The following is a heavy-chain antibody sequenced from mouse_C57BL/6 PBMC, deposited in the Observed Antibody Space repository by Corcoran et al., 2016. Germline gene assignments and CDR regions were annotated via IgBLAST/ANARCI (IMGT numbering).Heavy chain of an antibody. Sequence: DVQLQESGPGLVKPSQSLSLTCSVTGYSITSGYYWNWIRQFPGNKLEWMGYISYDGSNNYNPSLKNRISITRDTSKNQFFLKLNSVTTEDTATYYCAREDGSSSFAYWGQGTLVTVSA. CDR1: GYSITSGYY. D-gene: IGHD1-3*01. V-gene: IGHV3-6*01. CDR2: ISYDGSN. CDR3: AREDGSSSFAY. J-gene: IGHJ3*01.